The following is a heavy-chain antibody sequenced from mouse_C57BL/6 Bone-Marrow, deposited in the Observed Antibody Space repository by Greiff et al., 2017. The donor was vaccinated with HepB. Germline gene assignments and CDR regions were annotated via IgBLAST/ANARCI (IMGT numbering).Heavy chain of an antibody. CDR3: ARAHYYYFDY. D-gene: IGHD1-2*01. V-gene: IGHV1-64*01. CDR1: GYTFTSYW. J-gene: IGHJ2*01. Sequence: QVQLKQPGAELVKPGASVKLSCKASGYTFTSYWMHWVKQRPGQGLEWIGMIHPNSGSTNYNEKFKSKATLTVDKSSSTAYMQLSSLTSEDSAVYYCARAHYYYFDYWGQGTTLTVSS. CDR2: IHPNSGST.